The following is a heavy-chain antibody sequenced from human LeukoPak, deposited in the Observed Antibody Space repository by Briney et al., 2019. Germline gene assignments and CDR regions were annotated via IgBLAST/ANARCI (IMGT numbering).Heavy chain of an antibody. CDR3: ARVTPGGVGSFDY. CDR2: INQGGSEK. D-gene: IGHD3-16*01. Sequence: PGGSLRLSCAASGFIFSRYWMSWVRRAPGKGLEWVADINQGGSEKFYVDSVKGRFTISRDNVRNSLYLQMNSLRAEDTAIYYCARVTPGGVGSFDYWGQGTLVTVSS. V-gene: IGHV3-7*01. CDR1: GFIFSRYW. J-gene: IGHJ4*02.